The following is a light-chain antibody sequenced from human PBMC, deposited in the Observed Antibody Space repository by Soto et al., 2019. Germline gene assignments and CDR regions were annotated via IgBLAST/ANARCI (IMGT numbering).Light chain of an antibody. J-gene: IGLJ1*01. CDR3: TSFTTSGNYV. CDR1: SSDVGAYNY. Sequence: QSVLTQPASVSGSPGQSIAVSCTGTSSDVGAYNYVSWYQHHPGKVPKLIIYDVNHRPSGVSDRFSGSKSGDTASLTISGLQPEDEADYYCTSFTTSGNYVFGSGTKVTVL. CDR2: DVN. V-gene: IGLV2-14*03.